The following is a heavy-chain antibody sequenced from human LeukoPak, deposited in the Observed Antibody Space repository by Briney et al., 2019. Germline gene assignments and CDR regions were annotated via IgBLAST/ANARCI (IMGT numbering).Heavy chain of an antibody. D-gene: IGHD5-18*01. CDR3: ARYSYGYGGVDY. J-gene: IGHJ4*02. CDR2: IYSGGST. CDR1: GSTVSSNH. V-gene: IGHV3-66*01. Sequence: PGGSLRLSCAASGSTVSSNHMSWVPQAPGKGLEWVSVIYSGGSTYYADSVKGRFTISRDNSKNTLYLQMNSLRAEDTAVYYCARYSYGYGGVDYWGQGTLVTVSS.